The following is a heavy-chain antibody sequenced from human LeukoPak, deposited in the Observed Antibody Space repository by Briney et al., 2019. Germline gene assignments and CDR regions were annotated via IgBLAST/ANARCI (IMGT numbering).Heavy chain of an antibody. CDR3: AKAGTTASWYFDL. D-gene: IGHD1-7*01. Sequence: PGRSLILSCAASGFTFDDYAMHWVRQAPGKGLEWVSGFSWNSGSIGYADSVKGRFTISRDNAKNSLYLQMNSLRAEDTALYYCAKAGTTASWYFDLWGRGTLVTVSS. J-gene: IGHJ2*01. V-gene: IGHV3-9*01. CDR2: FSWNSGSI. CDR1: GFTFDDYA.